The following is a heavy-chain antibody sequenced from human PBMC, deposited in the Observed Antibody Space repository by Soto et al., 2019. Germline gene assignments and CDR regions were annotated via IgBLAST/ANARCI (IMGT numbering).Heavy chain of an antibody. CDR2: ISGSGGST. V-gene: IGHV3-23*01. D-gene: IGHD6-13*01. Sequence: PGGSLRLSCAASGFTFSSYAMSWVRQAPGKGLEWVSAISGSGGSTYYADSVKGRFTISRDNSKNTLYLQMNSLRAEDTAVYYCAKDLSSSRYYYYGMDVWGQGTTVTVS. CDR1: GFTFSSYA. CDR3: AKDLSSSRYYYYGMDV. J-gene: IGHJ6*02.